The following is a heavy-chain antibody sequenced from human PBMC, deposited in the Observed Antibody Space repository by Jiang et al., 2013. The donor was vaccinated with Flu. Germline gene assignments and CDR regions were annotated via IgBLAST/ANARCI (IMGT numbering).Heavy chain of an antibody. CDR1: GYTFTEDW. CDR3: ARHYYGSGSYFGY. J-gene: IGHJ4*02. Sequence: GAEVKKPGESLRISCKGSGYTFTEDWINWVRQMPGKDLEWMGRIDPNDGYTKYSPSFQGHVTISADKSISTAYLQWSSLKASDTAMYYCARHYYGSGSYFGYWGQGTLVTVSS. D-gene: IGHD3-10*01. CDR2: IDPNDGYT. V-gene: IGHV5-10-1*01.